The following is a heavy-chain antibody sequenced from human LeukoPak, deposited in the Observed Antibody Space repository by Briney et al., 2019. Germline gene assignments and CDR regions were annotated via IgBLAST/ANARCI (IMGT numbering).Heavy chain of an antibody. Sequence: ASVKVSCKVSGYTLTELSMHWVRQAPGKGLEWMGGFDPEEGETIYAQEFQGRGTMTEDTSTDTAYMELSSLRSEDTAVYYCATEDPYDTSGPDAFDIWGQGTMVTVSS. CDR2: FDPEEGET. CDR1: GYTLTELS. CDR3: ATEDPYDTSGPDAFDI. V-gene: IGHV1-24*01. J-gene: IGHJ3*02. D-gene: IGHD3-22*01.